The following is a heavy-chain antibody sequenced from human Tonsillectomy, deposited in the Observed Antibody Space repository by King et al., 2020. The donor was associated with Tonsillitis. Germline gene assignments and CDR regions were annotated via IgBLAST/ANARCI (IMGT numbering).Heavy chain of an antibody. CDR3: APLGRYSDGYDY. CDR1: GFTFSSYA. V-gene: IGHV3-23*04. CDR2: ISGSGGST. J-gene: IGHJ4*02. D-gene: IGHD5-18*01. Sequence: VQLVKSGGGLVQPGGSLRLSCAASGFTFSSYAMSWVRQAPGKGLEWVSAISGSGGSTYYADSVKGRFTISRDNSKNTLYMQMNSLRAEDTAVYYCAPLGRYSDGYDYWGQGTLVTVSS.